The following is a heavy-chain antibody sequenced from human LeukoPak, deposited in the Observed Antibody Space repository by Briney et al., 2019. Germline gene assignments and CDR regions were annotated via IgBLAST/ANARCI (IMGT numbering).Heavy chain of an antibody. Sequence: ASVKVSCKASGYTFTGYYMHWVRQAPGQGLEWMGWINPNSGGTNYAQKFQGRVTMTRDTSISTAYMELSRLRSGDTAVYYCARVVVVPAAPMDVWGKGTTVTVSS. V-gene: IGHV1-2*02. J-gene: IGHJ6*04. CDR3: ARVVVVPAAPMDV. D-gene: IGHD2-2*01. CDR1: GYTFTGYY. CDR2: INPNSGGT.